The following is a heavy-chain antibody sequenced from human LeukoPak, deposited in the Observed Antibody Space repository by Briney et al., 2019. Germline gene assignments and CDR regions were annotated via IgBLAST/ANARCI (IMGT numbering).Heavy chain of an antibody. CDR1: GFTFSDYY. CDR2: ISSSGSTI. Sequence: PGGSLRLSCAASGFTFSDYYMSWIRQAPGKGLEWVSYISSSGSTIYYADSVKGRFTISRDNAKNSLYLQMNSLRAEDTAVYYCARAKSSRWGRRDYYDRGDAFDIWGQGTMVTVSS. J-gene: IGHJ3*02. D-gene: IGHD3-22*01. CDR3: ARAKSSRWGRRDYYDRGDAFDI. V-gene: IGHV3-11*01.